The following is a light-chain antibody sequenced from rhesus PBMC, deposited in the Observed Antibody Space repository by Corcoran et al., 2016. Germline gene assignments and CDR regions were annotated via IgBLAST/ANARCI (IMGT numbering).Light chain of an antibody. V-gene: IGKV1-21*01. CDR2: KAS. Sequence: DIQMTQSPSSLSASAGDRVTITCRASQGFSSGLAWYQQKPGKAPNLLTYKASSLQSGVPSRFSGSGSGTDFTLTLSSMEPEDFATYNYKQYNSAPYSFGQGTEVEIK. CDR1: QGFSSG. CDR3: KQYNSAPYS. J-gene: IGKJ2*01.